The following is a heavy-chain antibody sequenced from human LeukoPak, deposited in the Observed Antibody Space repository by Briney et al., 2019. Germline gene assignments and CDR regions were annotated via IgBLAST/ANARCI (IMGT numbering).Heavy chain of an antibody. V-gene: IGHV4-34*01. D-gene: IGHD2-2*01. CDR3: ARGYCSSTSCRYRTSSYGMDV. J-gene: IGHJ6*04. CDR2: INHSGST. Sequence: KPSETLSLTCAVYGGSCSGYYWSWIRQPPGKGLEWIGEINHSGSTNYNPSLKSRVTISVDTSKSQFSLKLSSVTAADTAVYYCARGYCSSTSCRYRTSSYGMDVWGKGTTVTVSS. CDR1: GGSCSGYY.